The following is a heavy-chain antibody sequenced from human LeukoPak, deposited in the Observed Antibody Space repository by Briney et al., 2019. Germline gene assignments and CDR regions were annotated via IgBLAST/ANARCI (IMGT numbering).Heavy chain of an antibody. Sequence: GGSLRLSCAASGFTFSSYSMNWVRQAPGKGLEWVSSISSSSSYIYYADSVKGRFTISRDNAKNSLYLQMNSLRAEDTAVYYCARVGKGVGGFDYWGQGTLVTVSS. CDR3: ARVGKGVGGFDY. CDR2: ISSSSSYI. J-gene: IGHJ4*02. V-gene: IGHV3-21*01. D-gene: IGHD4-23*01. CDR1: GFTFSSYS.